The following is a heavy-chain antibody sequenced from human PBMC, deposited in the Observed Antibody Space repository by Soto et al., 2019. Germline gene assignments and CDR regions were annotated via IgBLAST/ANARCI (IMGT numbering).Heavy chain of an antibody. CDR3: ATIGANRNYDFWSGYGNPSYYYYGMDV. J-gene: IGHJ6*02. D-gene: IGHD3-3*01. Sequence: SQTLSLTCAISGDSVSSNSAAWNWIRQSPSRGLEWLGRTYYRSKWYNDYAVSVKSRITINPDTSKNQFSLQLNSVTPEDTAMYYCATIGANRNYDFWSGYGNPSYYYYGMDVWGQGTTVTVSS. CDR2: TYYRSKWYN. CDR1: GDSVSSNSAA. V-gene: IGHV6-1*01.